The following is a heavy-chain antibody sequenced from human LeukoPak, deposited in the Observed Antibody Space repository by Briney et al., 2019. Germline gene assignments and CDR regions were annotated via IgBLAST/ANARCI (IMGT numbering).Heavy chain of an antibody. J-gene: IGHJ4*02. CDR3: ARRRGSYSFDY. V-gene: IGHV3-7*01. CDR2: INQDGSEK. Sequence: QPGGSLRLSCAASGFTFSSYWMSWVGQAPGKGLEWVANINQDGSEKYYVDSVKGRFTISRDNAKNSLYLQMNSLRAEDTAVYYCARRRGSYSFDYWGQGTLVTVSS. CDR1: GFTFSSYW. D-gene: IGHD1-26*01.